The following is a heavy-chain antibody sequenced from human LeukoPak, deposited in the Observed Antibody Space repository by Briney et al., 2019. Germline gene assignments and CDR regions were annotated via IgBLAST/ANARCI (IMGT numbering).Heavy chain of an antibody. CDR1: GGSISIYY. CDR3: ARVSVAGTYDY. J-gene: IGHJ4*02. CDR2: IYSSGST. Sequence: SETLSLTCTVSGGSISIYYWSWIRQPAGKGVEWIGRIYSSGSTNYNPSLKSRVTMSVDTSKNQFSLKLSSVTAADTAVYYCARVSVAGTYDYWGQGTLVTVSS. V-gene: IGHV4-4*07. D-gene: IGHD6-19*01.